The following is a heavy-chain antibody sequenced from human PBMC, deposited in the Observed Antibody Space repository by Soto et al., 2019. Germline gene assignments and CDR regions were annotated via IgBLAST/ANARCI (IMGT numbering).Heavy chain of an antibody. CDR3: ASWIPYCSSTSCPPYDYYYMDV. CDR2: IYYSGST. V-gene: IGHV4-31*03. Sequence: QVQLQESGPGLVKPSQTLSLTCTVSGGSISSGGYYWSWIRQHPGKGLEWIGYIYYSGSTYYHPTQKSRVTITVDTSKNQFSLKLSSVTAADTAVYYCASWIPYCSSTSCPPYDYYYMDVWGKGTTVTVSS. J-gene: IGHJ6*03. D-gene: IGHD2-2*01. CDR1: GGSISSGGYY.